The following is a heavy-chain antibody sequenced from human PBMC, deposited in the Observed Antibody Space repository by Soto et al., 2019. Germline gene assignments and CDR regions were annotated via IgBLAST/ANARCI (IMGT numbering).Heavy chain of an antibody. CDR1: GFIFSSYW. CDR2: IKQDGSEK. Sequence: GGSLRLSCAASGFIFSSYWMSWVRQAPGKGLEWVANIKQDGSEKYYVDSVKGRFTISRDNAKNSLYLQMNSLRAEDTAVYYCAKHLWGTYYYGMDVWGQGTTVTVSS. V-gene: IGHV3-7*05. J-gene: IGHJ6*02. D-gene: IGHD5-18*01. CDR3: AKHLWGTYYYGMDV.